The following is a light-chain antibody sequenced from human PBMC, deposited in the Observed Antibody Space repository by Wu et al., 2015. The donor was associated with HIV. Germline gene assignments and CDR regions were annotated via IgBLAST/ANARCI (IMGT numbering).Light chain of an antibody. CDR3: QHRKSWPLT. CDR1: QSVSSY. J-gene: IGKJ4*01. Sequence: ATLSCRASQSVSSYLAXYRQHLARAPRLLIYDAVNRATGIPARFSGSGSGTDFTLTISSLEPEDFAVYYCQHRKSWPLTFGGGTKVEIK. V-gene: IGKV3-11*01. CDR2: DAV.